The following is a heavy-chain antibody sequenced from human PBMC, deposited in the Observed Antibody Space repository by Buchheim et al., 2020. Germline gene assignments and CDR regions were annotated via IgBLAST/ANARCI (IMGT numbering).Heavy chain of an antibody. J-gene: IGHJ3*02. CDR2: IRGGSSTI. V-gene: IGHV3-48*01. CDR1: GFTFSTYS. CDR3: VRDHLHAFDI. Sequence: EVQLVESGGGLVQPGGSLRLSCAASGFTFSTYSMNWVRQAPGKGLEWLSYIRGGSSTITYADSVQGRFTIPSDDAQNSLSLQMNSLRVEDTAIYYCVRDHLHAFDIWGQGT.